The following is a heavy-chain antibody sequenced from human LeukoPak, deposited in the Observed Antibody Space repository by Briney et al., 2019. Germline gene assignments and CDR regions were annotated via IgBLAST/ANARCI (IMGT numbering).Heavy chain of an antibody. J-gene: IGHJ6*04. CDR2: ISGSGGST. D-gene: IGHD3-10*02. V-gene: IGHV3-23*01. Sequence: GSLRLSCAASGFTFDDYGMSWVRQAPGKGLEWVSAISGSGGSTYYADSVKGRFTISRDNAKNSLYLQMNSLRAEDTAVYYCAELGITMIGGVWGKGTTVTISS. CDR3: AELGITMIGGV. CDR1: GFTFDDYG.